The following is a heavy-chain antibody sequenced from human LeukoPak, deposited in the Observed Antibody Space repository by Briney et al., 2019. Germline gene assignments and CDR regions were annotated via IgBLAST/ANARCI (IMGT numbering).Heavy chain of an antibody. J-gene: IGHJ4*02. CDR3: ARTRVYYDSSGYGY. CDR1: GYTFTGHY. CDR2: INPNSGGT. V-gene: IGHV1-2*02. Sequence: GASVKVSCKASGYTFTGHYMHWVRQAPGQGLEWMGWINPNSGGTNYAQKFQGRVTMTRDTSISTAYMELSRLRSDDTAVYYCARTRVYYDSSGYGYWGQGTLVTVSS. D-gene: IGHD3-22*01.